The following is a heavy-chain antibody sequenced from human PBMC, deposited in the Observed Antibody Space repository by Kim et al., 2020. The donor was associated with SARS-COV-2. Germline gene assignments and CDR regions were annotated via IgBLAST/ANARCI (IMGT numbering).Heavy chain of an antibody. J-gene: IGHJ4*02. V-gene: IGHV3-33*01. D-gene: IGHD1-26*01. Sequence: AESGKGRFTISRDNSKNTLYLQLNSLRAEDTAVYYCARDGGVGATTGLDYWGQGTLVTVSS. CDR3: ARDGGVGATTGLDY.